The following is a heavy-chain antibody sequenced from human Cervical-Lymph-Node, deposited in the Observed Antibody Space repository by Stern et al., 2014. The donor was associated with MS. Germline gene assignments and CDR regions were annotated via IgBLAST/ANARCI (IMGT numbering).Heavy chain of an antibody. CDR3: SRDYFDGSAYSDF. Sequence: DQLVESGGDLVKPGGSLRLSCAASGFTFNDYYMTWIRQAPGKGLEWLSYISGDSDYIEYADSVKGRFTISRDNAMNSLFLQMNSLRADDTAVYYCSRDYFDGSAYSDFWGQGTLVTVSS. CDR1: GFTFNDYY. J-gene: IGHJ4*02. CDR2: ISGDSDYI. D-gene: IGHD3-22*01. V-gene: IGHV3-11*06.